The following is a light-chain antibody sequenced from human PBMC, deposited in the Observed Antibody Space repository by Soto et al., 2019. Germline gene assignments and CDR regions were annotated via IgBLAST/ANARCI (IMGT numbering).Light chain of an antibody. V-gene: IGKV3-11*01. Sequence: EIVMTQSPGTLSVSPGERATLSCRASQSVSSNLAWYQQKAGQAPRLLMYGASNRATGIPARFSGSGSGTDFTLTISSLEPEDFAVYYCQQRSNWPPITFGQGTRLEIK. J-gene: IGKJ5*01. CDR3: QQRSNWPPIT. CDR2: GAS. CDR1: QSVSSN.